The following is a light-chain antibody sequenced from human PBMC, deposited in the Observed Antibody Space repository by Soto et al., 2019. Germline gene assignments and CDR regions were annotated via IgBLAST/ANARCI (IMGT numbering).Light chain of an antibody. CDR2: DAS. CDR1: QSLTRN. CDR3: QQYNNWPIT. V-gene: IGKV3D-15*01. Sequence: RGIIPVSTTPSVSPGERATLSCRASQSLTRNLAWYQQKPGQAPRLLIYDASTRAADTPARFSASGSGTKFTLTISSLQSEDFAVYYCQQYNNWPITFGQGTRLEIK. J-gene: IGKJ5*01.